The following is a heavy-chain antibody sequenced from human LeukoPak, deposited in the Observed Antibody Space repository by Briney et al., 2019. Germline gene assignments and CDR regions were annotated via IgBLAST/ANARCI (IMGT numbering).Heavy chain of an antibody. J-gene: IGHJ4*02. Sequence: GASLRLSCAASGFTFSSYAMSWVRQAPGKGLEWVSAISGSGGSTYYADFVKGRFTISRDNSKNTLYLQMNSLRAEDTAVYYCAKDRDYDSSGYPNWGQGTLVTVSS. CDR2: ISGSGGST. V-gene: IGHV3-23*01. CDR3: AKDRDYDSSGYPN. D-gene: IGHD3-22*01. CDR1: GFTFSSYA.